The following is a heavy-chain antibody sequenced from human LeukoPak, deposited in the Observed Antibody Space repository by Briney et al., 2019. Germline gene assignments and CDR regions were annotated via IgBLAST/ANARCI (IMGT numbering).Heavy chain of an antibody. CDR3: VRDLDLGGYSSFEY. D-gene: IGHD4-23*01. J-gene: IGHJ4*02. CDR1: GFTFSSYFW. CDR2: IKSDGSSS. Sequence: GGFLRLSCAASGFTFSSYFWMHWVRQAPGKGLVWVSRIKSDGSSSTYADSVKGRFTISRDNAKSSLYLQMNTLKAEDTAVYYCVRDLDLGGYSSFEYWGQGTLVTVSS. V-gene: IGHV3-74*01.